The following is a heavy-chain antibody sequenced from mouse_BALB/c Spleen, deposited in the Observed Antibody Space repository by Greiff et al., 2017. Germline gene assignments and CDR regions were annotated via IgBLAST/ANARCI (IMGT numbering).Heavy chain of an antibody. CDR3: ARGDTTVVAALFDD. CDR2: ISCYNGAT. V-gene: IGHV1S34*01. J-gene: IGHJ2*01. Sequence: LVKTGASVKISCKASGYSFTGYYMHWVKQSHGKSLEWIGYISCYNGATSYNQKFKGKATFTVDTSSSTAYMQFNSLTSEDSAVYYCARGDTTVVAALFDDWGQGTTLTVSS. CDR1: GYSFTGYY. D-gene: IGHD1-1*01.